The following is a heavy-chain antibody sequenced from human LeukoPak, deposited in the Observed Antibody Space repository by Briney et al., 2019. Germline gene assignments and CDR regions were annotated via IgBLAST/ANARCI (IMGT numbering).Heavy chain of an antibody. Sequence: GASLRLSCAASGFTFSSYAMSWVRQAPGKGLEWVSAISGSGGSTYYADSVKGRFTISRDNSKNTLYLQMNSLRAEDTAVYYCAKDGDGYIYPSHYFDYWGQGTLVTVSS. J-gene: IGHJ4*02. D-gene: IGHD5-24*01. CDR2: ISGSGGST. CDR3: AKDGDGYIYPSHYFDY. V-gene: IGHV3-23*01. CDR1: GFTFSSYA.